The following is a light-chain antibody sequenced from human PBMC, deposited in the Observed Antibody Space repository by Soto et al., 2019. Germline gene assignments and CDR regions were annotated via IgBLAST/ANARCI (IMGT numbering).Light chain of an antibody. CDR2: NNN. J-gene: IGLJ2*01. CDR3: ASWDDSLNGPV. V-gene: IGLV1-44*01. Sequence: QLVLTQPPSASGTPGQRVTISCSGRSSNIGSNTVNWYQQLPGTAPKVLIYNNNQRPSGVPDRFSGSKSGTSASLAISGLHSEDEADYYCASWDDSLNGPVFGGGTKVTVL. CDR1: SSNIGSNT.